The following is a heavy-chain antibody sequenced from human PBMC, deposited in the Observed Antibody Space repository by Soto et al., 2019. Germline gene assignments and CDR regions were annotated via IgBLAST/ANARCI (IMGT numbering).Heavy chain of an antibody. D-gene: IGHD3-3*01. CDR1: VFTFINYY. CDR3: ARYIWSGSPYYYRYGMDV. V-gene: IGHV3-21*01. Sequence: PGGSLRLSCVSSVFTFINYYMNWVRQAPGKGLEWVSSISTSSAYIHYADSVKGRFTVSRDNAKNSLYLQMNSLRAEDTAVYYCARYIWSGSPYYYRYGMDVWGQGTTVTVSS. J-gene: IGHJ6*02. CDR2: ISTSSAYI.